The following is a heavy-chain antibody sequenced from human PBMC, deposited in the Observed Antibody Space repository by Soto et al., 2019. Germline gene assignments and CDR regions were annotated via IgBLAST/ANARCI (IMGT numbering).Heavy chain of an antibody. Sequence: PSETLSVTCTLSVDSITASYSNWGWIRQPPGKGLEWIGTFYYSGATSQNPPLRSRITISGDTSSNRFSLNLRSVPAADSGAYYCSKLVRDDVRSSDLDDWGQGTMVTVSS. CDR1: VDSITASYSN. CDR2: FYYSGAT. J-gene: IGHJ4*02. CDR3: SKLVRDDVRSSDLDD. D-gene: IGHD3-10*02. V-gene: IGHV4-39*01.